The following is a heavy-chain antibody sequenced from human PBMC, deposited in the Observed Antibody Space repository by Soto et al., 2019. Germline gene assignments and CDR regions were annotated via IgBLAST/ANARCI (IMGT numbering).Heavy chain of an antibody. J-gene: IGHJ3*02. CDR1: GFTFSSYA. V-gene: IGHV3-23*01. CDR3: ATPYLLYAFDI. CDR2: ISGGGGTT. Sequence: VHLLESGGGLVQPGGSLRLSCAASGFTFSSYAINWVRQAPGKGLEWVSAISGGGGTTYYADSVKGRSTISRDNSKNTVYLQMNSLRAEDTAVYYCATPYLLYAFDIWGQGTMVTVSS. D-gene: IGHD2-15*01.